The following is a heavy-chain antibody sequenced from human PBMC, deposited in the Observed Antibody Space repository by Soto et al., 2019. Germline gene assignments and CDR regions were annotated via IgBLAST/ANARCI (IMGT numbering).Heavy chain of an antibody. J-gene: IGHJ4*02. Sequence: QLQLQESGPGLVKPSETLSLTCTVSGGSISSSSYYWGWIRQPPGKGPEWIGSIYYSGSTYYNPSLKSRVTISVDTSKNQFSLKLSSVTAADTAVYYCARNYYDSSGYKPFDYWGQGTLVTVSS. V-gene: IGHV4-39*01. CDR2: IYYSGST. D-gene: IGHD3-22*01. CDR3: ARNYYDSSGYKPFDY. CDR1: GGSISSSSYY.